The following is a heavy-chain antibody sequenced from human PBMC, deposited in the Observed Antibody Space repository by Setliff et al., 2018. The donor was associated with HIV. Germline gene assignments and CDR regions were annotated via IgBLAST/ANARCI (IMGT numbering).Heavy chain of an antibody. D-gene: IGHD4-17*01. J-gene: IGHJ4*02. Sequence: GASVKVSCKASGHTFSDYGISWMRQAPGQGFEWLGWINAYNGNTNYAQKLQGRVTMTTDTSTSTAYMELRSLRSDDTAVYYCARDMTTPFDYWGQGTLVTVSS. CDR2: INAYNGNT. CDR3: ARDMTTPFDY. V-gene: IGHV1-18*01. CDR1: GHTFSDYG.